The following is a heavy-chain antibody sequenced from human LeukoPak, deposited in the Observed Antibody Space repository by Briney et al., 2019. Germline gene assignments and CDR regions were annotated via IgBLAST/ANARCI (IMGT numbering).Heavy chain of an antibody. CDR2: ISSSSSYI. J-gene: IGHJ4*02. D-gene: IGHD5-24*01. V-gene: IGHV3-21*01. CDR3: ARDQWDGYNNFDY. CDR1: GFTFSSYS. Sequence: PGGSLRLSCAASGFTFSSYSMNWVRQAPGKGLEWVSSISSSSSYIYYAGSVKGRFTISRDNAKNSLYLQMNSLRAEDTAVYYCARDQWDGYNNFDYWGQGTLVTVSS.